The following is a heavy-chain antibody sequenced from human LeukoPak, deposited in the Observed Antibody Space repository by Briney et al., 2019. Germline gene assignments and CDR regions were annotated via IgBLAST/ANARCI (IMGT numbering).Heavy chain of an antibody. D-gene: IGHD3-3*01. CDR2: IYYSGST. V-gene: IGHV4-59*01. CDR3: ARENYDFWSGYHHFDY. CDR1: GGSISSYY. Sequence: SETLSLTCTVSGGSISSYYWSWIRQPPGKGLEWIGYIYYSGSTNYNPSLKSRVTISVDTSKNQFSLKLSSVTAADTAVYYCARENYDFWSGYHHFDYWGQGTLVTVSP. J-gene: IGHJ4*02.